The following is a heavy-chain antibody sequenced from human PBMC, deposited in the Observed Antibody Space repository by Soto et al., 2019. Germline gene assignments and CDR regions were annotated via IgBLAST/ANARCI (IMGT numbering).Heavy chain of an antibody. CDR3: AGFSIEYSSSEYYMDV. Sequence: PSETLSLTCAVYGGSFSGYYWSWIRQPPGKGLEWIGEINHSGSTNYNPSLKSRVTISVDTSKNQFSLKLNSVTAADTAVYYCAGFSIEYSSSEYYMDVWGKGTTVTVSS. J-gene: IGHJ6*03. V-gene: IGHV4-34*01. CDR1: GGSFSGYY. CDR2: INHSGST. D-gene: IGHD6-6*01.